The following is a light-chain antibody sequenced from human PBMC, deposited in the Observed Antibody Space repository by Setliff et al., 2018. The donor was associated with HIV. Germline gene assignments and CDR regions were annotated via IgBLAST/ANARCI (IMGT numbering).Light chain of an antibody. CDR1: ISDVGSYNL. J-gene: IGLJ1*01. CDR2: DVS. Sequence: QSVLTQPASVSGSPGQSITISCTGTISDVGSYNLVSWYQQHPGKAPKLIIFDVSERPSGVSHRFSGSKSGNTASLTISGLQTEDEADYFCASYRSPATYVFGIGTKVTVL. V-gene: IGLV2-14*02. CDR3: ASYRSPATYV.